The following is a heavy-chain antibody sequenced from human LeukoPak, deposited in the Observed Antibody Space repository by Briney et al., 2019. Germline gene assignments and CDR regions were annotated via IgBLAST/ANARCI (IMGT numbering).Heavy chain of an antibody. J-gene: IGHJ6*03. CDR3: AREGKDDFWSGSYYYYYYMDV. Sequence: SETLSLTCTVSGGSISSYYWSWIRQPPGKGLEWIGYIYYGGSTNYNPSLKSRVTISVDTSKNQFSLKLSSVTAADTAVYYCAREGKDDFWSGSYYYYYYMDVWGKGTTVTVSS. CDR2: IYYGGST. CDR1: GGSISSYY. V-gene: IGHV4-59*01. D-gene: IGHD3-3*01.